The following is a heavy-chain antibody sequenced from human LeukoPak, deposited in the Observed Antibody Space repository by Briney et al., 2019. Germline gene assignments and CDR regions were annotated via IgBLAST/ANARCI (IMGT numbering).Heavy chain of an antibody. J-gene: IGHJ4*02. CDR2: ISGSGGST. D-gene: IGHD6-13*01. Sequence: GGSLRLSCTASGFTFGDYAMSWVRQAPGKGLEWVSAISGSGGSTYYADSVEGRFTISRDNSKNTLYLQMNSLRAEDTAVYYCAKDKVAAAGTGFDYWGQGTLVTVSS. CDR1: GFTFGDYA. V-gene: IGHV3-23*01. CDR3: AKDKVAAAGTGFDY.